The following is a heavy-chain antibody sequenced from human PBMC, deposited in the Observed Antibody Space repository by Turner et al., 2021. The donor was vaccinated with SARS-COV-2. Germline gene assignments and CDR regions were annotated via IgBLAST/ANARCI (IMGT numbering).Heavy chain of an antibody. J-gene: IGHJ4*02. CDR1: GFIFSSYW. V-gene: IGHV3-7*01. CDR3: ARVPSSSWYFDY. Sequence: EVQLVESGGGLVQPGGSLRLSCAASGFIFSSYWMSWVRQAPGKGLEWVANRKQDGSEKYYVDSVKGRFTISRDNAKNSLYLQMNSLRAEDTAVYYCARVPSSSWYFDYWGQGTLVTVSS. CDR2: RKQDGSEK. D-gene: IGHD6-13*01.